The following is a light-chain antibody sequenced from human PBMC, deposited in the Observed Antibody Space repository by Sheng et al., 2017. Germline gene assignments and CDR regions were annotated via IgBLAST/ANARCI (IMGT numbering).Light chain of an antibody. V-gene: IGKV4-1*01. CDR3: QQYYDVPS. CDR2: WAS. Sequence: IALTQSPESLSVSLGERASIHCKSSRTVLSTANNQDHLAWFQQRPGRPPTLLIYWASTRMSGVPERFSGSGSATDFNLTIANVQPEDVAFYFCQQYYDVPSLGGGT. J-gene: IGKJ4*01. CDR1: RTVLSTANNQDH.